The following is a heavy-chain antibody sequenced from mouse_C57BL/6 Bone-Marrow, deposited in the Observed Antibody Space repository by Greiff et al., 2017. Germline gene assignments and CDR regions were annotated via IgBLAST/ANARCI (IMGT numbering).Heavy chain of an antibody. D-gene: IGHD2-4*01. CDR2: IHPNSGST. CDR3: AFDYPYARDY. CDR1: GYTFTSYW. Sequence: VQLQQPGAELVKPGASVKLSCKASGYTFTSYWMHWVKQRPGQGLEWIGMIHPNSGSTNYNEKFKSKATLTVDKTSSTASMQLSSLTSEDAAVYDCAFDYPYARDYWGQGTSVTVSS. V-gene: IGHV1-64*01. J-gene: IGHJ4*01.